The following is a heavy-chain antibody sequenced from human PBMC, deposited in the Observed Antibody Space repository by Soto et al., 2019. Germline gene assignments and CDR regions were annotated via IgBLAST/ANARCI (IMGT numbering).Heavy chain of an antibody. CDR3: ARDSQQLVPYYYYGMDV. J-gene: IGHJ6*02. V-gene: IGHV1-18*01. D-gene: IGHD6-13*01. CDR1: GYTFTSYG. CDR2: ISAYNGNT. Sequence: AASVKVSCKASGYTFTSYGISWVRQAPGQGLEWMGWISAYNGNTNYAQKLQGRVTMTTDTSTSTAYMELRSLRSDDTAVYYCARDSQQLVPYYYYGMDVWGQGTTVTVSS.